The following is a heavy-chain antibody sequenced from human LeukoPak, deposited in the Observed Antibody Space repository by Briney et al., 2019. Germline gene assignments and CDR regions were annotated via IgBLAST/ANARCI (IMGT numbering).Heavy chain of an antibody. V-gene: IGHV3-21*01. D-gene: IGHD3/OR15-3a*01. CDR1: GFTFNKYG. CDR3: ARGGGLFDY. Sequence: GGSLRLSCAASGFTFNKYGLSWVRQAPGKGLEWVSSINSYSTNIYYADSVKGQFTISRDNAKNSLYLQMNSLRAEDTAVYYCARGGGLFDYWGQGTLVTVSS. CDR2: INSYSTNI. J-gene: IGHJ4*02.